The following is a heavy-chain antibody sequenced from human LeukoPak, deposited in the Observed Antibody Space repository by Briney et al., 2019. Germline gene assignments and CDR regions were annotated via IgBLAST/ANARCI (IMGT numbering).Heavy chain of an antibody. CDR1: AGSISSSSYR. D-gene: IGHD2-8*01. V-gene: IGHV4-39*01. CDR3: ARHVFRNWFDP. J-gene: IGHJ5*02. CDR2: MYYSGST. Sequence: PSETLSLTCTVSAGSISSSSYRWGWIRQRPGKGLEWIGSMYYSGSTYYNRSLKSRVTISVDTSKNQFSLKLSSVTAADTAVYYCARHVFRNWFDPWGQGTLVTVSS.